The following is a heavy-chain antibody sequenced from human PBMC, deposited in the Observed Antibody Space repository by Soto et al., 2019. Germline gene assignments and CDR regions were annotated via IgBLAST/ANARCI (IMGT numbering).Heavy chain of an antibody. D-gene: IGHD3-10*01. CDR3: AREWRGSGRINWFDP. V-gene: IGHV4-59*02. J-gene: IGHJ5*02. CDR2: IHYSGST. Sequence: SETLSLTCTVSGGSVSGYYWGWIRQPPGRGLEYIGHIHYSGSTNYNPSLKSRVTISVDASRNQFSLKLNSVTAADTAVYYCAREWRGSGRINWFDPWGQGTLVTVSS. CDR1: GGSVSGYY.